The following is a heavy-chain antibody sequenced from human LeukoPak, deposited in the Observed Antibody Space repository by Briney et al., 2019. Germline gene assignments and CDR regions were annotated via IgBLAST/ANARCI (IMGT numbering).Heavy chain of an antibody. CDR2: IYYSGST. V-gene: IGHV4-39*07. Sequence: SETLSLTCTVSGVSISSSSYYWGWIRQPPGKGLEWIGSIYYSGSTYYNPSLKSRVTISVDTSKNQFSLKLSSVTAADTAVYYCARQPDTAMVNFAFDIWGQGTMVSVSS. CDR3: ARQPDTAMVNFAFDI. D-gene: IGHD5-18*01. CDR1: GVSISSSSYY. J-gene: IGHJ3*02.